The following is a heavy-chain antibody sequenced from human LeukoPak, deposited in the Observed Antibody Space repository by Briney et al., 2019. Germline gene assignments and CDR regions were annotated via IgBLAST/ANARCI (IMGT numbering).Heavy chain of an antibody. D-gene: IGHD1-26*01. V-gene: IGHV4-4*07. CDR2: IYTSGST. CDR3: ARDLRYSGGWFDP. Sequence: SXTLSLXCTVSGGSISSYYWRWIRQPAGKGLEWIGRIYTSGSTNYNPSLKSRVTMSVDTSKNQFSLKLSSVTAADTAVYYCARDLRYSGGWFDPWGQGTLVTVSS. J-gene: IGHJ5*02. CDR1: GGSISSYY.